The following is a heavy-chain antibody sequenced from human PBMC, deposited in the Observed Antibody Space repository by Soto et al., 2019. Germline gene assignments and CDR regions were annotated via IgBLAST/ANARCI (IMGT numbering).Heavy chain of an antibody. V-gene: IGHV1-69*13. D-gene: IGHD3-10*01. CDR2: IIPIFGTA. CDR3: ARCGSGRYYYYGMDV. Sequence: SVKVSCKASGGTFSSYAISWMRQAPEQGLEWMGGIIPIFGTANYAQKFQGRVTITADESTSTAYMELSSLRSEDTAVYYCARCGSGRYYYYGMDVWGQGTTVTVSS. J-gene: IGHJ6*02. CDR1: GGTFSSYA.